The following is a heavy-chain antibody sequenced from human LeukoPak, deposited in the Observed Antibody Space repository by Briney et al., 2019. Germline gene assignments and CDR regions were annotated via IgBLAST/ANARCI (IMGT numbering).Heavy chain of an antibody. Sequence: PSETLSLTCTVSGGSLSSSSYYWGWIRQPPGKGLEWIGCIYYSGSTYYNPSLKSRVTISVDTSKNQFSLKLSSVTAADTAVYYCARHGRYDFWSGYYTYFDYWGQGTLVTVSS. CDR3: ARHGRYDFWSGYYTYFDY. V-gene: IGHV4-39*01. J-gene: IGHJ4*02. CDR1: GGSLSSSSYY. CDR2: IYYSGST. D-gene: IGHD3-3*01.